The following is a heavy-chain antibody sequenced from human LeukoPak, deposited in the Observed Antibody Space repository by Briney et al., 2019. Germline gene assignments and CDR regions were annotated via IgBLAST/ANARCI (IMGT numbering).Heavy chain of an antibody. CDR3: AKTLTGSWFDP. D-gene: IGHD3-10*01. V-gene: IGHV3-23*01. Sequence: PGGSLRLSCAASGFTFRSYAMSWVRQAPGKGLEWVAVISGSGGSTYHADSVKGRFTISRDNSKNTLYLQMNSLRAEDTAVYYCAKTLTGSWFDPWGQGTLVTVSS. CDR2: ISGSGGST. CDR1: GFTFRSYA. J-gene: IGHJ5*02.